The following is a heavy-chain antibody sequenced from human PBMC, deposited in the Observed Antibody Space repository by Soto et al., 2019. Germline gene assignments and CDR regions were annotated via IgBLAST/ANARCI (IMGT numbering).Heavy chain of an antibody. CDR3: SRVNRSTWPYYFYYGMDV. D-gene: IGHD2-2*01. CDR1: GGSISTGSYY. CDR2: IDYSGST. J-gene: IGHJ6*02. V-gene: IGHV4-39*01. Sequence: SETLPLTCSVPGGSISTGSYYWGWIRQPPGKRLEWIGIIDYSGSTYYNPSLRSRVTISVDTSKNQFSLKLSSVTATDTAVYYCSRVNRSTWPYYFYYGMDVWGRGTTVTVSS.